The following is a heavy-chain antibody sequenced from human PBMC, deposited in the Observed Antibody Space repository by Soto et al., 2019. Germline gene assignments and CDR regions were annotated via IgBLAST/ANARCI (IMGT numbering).Heavy chain of an antibody. J-gene: IGHJ6*03. Sequence: EVQLVESGGGLVQPGGSLRLSCAASGFTFSSYSMNWVRQAPGKGLEWVSSISSSSSYIYYADSVKGRFTISRDNAKNSLYLQMNSLRAEDTAVYYCARQPQLLWFGEFRPKYYMDVWGKGTTVTVSS. CDR1: GFTFSSYS. CDR3: ARQPQLLWFGEFRPKYYMDV. CDR2: ISSSSSYI. D-gene: IGHD3-10*01. V-gene: IGHV3-21*01.